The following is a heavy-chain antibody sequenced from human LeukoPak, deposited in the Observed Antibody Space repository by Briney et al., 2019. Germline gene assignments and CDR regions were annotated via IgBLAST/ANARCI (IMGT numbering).Heavy chain of an antibody. CDR1: GFTFSTYS. Sequence: PGGSLRLSCAASGFTFSTYSMNWVRQAPGKGLEWVSYISSSSTTIYYADSVKGRFTISRDNAKNSLYLQKNSLRDEDTAVYYCARETVASINGVDYWGQGTLVTVSS. CDR3: ARETVASINGVDY. CDR2: ISSSSTTI. D-gene: IGHD5-12*01. V-gene: IGHV3-48*02. J-gene: IGHJ4*02.